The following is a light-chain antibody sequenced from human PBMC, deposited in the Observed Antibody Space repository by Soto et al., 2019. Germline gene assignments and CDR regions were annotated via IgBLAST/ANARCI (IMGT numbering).Light chain of an antibody. CDR1: SSNIGSNT. Sequence: QSVLTQPPSASGTPGQRVTISCSGSSSNIGSNTVNWYQQLPGTAPNLLIYNNNQRPSGVTDRFSGSKSGTSASLAISGLQSDDESDYYCAAWDDSLNGLVFGTGTKLSVL. V-gene: IGLV1-44*01. J-gene: IGLJ1*01. CDR2: NNN. CDR3: AAWDDSLNGLV.